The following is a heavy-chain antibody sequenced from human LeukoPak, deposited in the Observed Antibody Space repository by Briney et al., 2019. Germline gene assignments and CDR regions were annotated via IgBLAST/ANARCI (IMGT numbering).Heavy chain of an antibody. CDR3: TTQGYGTGWPGAIS. CDR2: ISAYNGNT. Sequence: ASVKVSCKASGYTFTSYGISWVRQAPGQGLEWMGWISAYNGNTNYAQKLQGRVTMTTDTSTSTAYMELSSLTSEDTATYFCTTQGYGTGWPGAISWGQGTLVTVSS. CDR1: GYTFTSYG. V-gene: IGHV1-18*01. D-gene: IGHD6-19*01. J-gene: IGHJ4*02.